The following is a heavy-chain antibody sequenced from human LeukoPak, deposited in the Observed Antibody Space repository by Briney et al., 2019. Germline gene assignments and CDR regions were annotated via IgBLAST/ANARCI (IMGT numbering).Heavy chain of an antibody. CDR1: GGSISSYY. J-gene: IGHJ4*02. CDR3: ARFFSGGSGSYFDY. D-gene: IGHD3-10*01. V-gene: IGHV4-59*08. Sequence: SETLSLTCTVSGGSISSYYWSWIRQPPGKGLEWIGYIYYSGSTKYNPSLKSRVTISVETSKNQFSLKLSSVTAADTAVYYCARFFSGGSGSYFDYWGQGTLVTVSS. CDR2: IYYSGST.